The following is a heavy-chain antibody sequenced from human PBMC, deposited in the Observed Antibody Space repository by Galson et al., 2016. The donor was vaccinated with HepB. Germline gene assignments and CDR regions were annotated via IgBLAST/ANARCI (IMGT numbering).Heavy chain of an antibody. V-gene: IGHV4-4*02. Sequence: SETLSLTCSVSGGPMTGSHWWSWVRQPPGKGLEWIGQIYHTGSTDYNPSLKSRALMSVDKSKNQFTLQLTSVTAADTAVYFCARMEYVWGGHDPWGQGIPVTVSS. CDR2: IYHTGST. D-gene: IGHD3-16*01. CDR1: GGPMTGSHW. CDR3: ARMEYVWGGHDP. J-gene: IGHJ5*02.